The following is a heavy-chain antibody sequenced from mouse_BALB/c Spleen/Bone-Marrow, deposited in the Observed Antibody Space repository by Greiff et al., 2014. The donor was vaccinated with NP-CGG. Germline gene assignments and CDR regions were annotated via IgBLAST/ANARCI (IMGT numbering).Heavy chain of an antibody. V-gene: IGHV7-3*02. Sequence: DVMLVESGGGLVQPGGSLRLSCTTSGFTFTDYFMTWVRQPPGKALEWLGFIRNKANGYTTEYNPSVKGRFTISRDTSQGILYLQMNTLRAEDSAIYFCARGYSGYFDFWGQGTTLTVSS. CDR3: ARGYSGYFDF. CDR2: IRNKANGYTT. CDR1: GFTFTDYF. D-gene: IGHD1-1*01. J-gene: IGHJ2*01.